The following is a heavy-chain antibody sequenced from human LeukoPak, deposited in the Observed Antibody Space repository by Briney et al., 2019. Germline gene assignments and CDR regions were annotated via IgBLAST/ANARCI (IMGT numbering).Heavy chain of an antibody. V-gene: IGHV3-53*01. J-gene: IGHJ4*02. D-gene: IGHD1-26*01. CDR1: GFTVSSNY. CDR2: IYSGGST. CDR3: AKRGATTVYYFDY. Sequence: GESLKISCAASGFTVSSNYMSWVRQAPGKGLEWVSVIYSGGSTYYADSVKGRFTISRDNSKNTLYLQMNSLRAEDTAVYYCAKRGATTVYYFDYWGQGTLVTVSS.